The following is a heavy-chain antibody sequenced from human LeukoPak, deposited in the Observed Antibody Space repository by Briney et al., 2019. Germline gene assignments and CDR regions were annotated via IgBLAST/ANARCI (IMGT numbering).Heavy chain of an antibody. CDR3: AKDGRNYYYYGMDV. D-gene: IGHD1-1*01. J-gene: IGHJ6*02. Sequence: GGSLRLSCAASGFTFSSYSMHWVRQAPGKGLEWVAVISYDGSNRYYADSVKGRFTISRDNSKNTLYLQVNSLRAEDTAVYYCAKDGRNYYYYGMDVWGQGTTVTVSS. CDR1: GFTFSSYS. V-gene: IGHV3-30*18. CDR2: ISYDGSNR.